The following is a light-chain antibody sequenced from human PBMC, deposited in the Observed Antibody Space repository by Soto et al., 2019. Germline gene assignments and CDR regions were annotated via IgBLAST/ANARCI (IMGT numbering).Light chain of an antibody. CDR1: SSDVGGYNY. J-gene: IGLJ1*01. CDR3: SSYTSSSTYV. V-gene: IGLV2-14*01. CDR2: EFS. Sequence: QSALTQPASVSGSPGQSITISCTGTSSDVGGYNYVSWYQLHPGKAPKLMVYEFSNRPSGVSNRFSGSKSGNTASLTISGLQAEDEADYYCSSYTSSSTYVFGTGTKLTVL.